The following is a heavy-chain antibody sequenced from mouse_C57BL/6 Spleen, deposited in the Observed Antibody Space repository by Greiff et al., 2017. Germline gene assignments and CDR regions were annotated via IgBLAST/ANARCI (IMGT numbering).Heavy chain of an antibody. J-gene: IGHJ4*01. CDR2: IDPNSGGT. V-gene: IGHV1-72*01. CDR3: ARSYYGNYYAMDY. D-gene: IGHD2-10*01. CDR1: GYTFTSYW. Sequence: QVQLKESGAELVKPGASVKLSCKASGYTFTSYWMHWVKQRPGRGLEWIGRIDPNSGGTKYNEKFKSKATLTVDKSSSTAYMQLSSLTSEDSAVYYCARSYYGNYYAMDYWGQGTSVTVSS.